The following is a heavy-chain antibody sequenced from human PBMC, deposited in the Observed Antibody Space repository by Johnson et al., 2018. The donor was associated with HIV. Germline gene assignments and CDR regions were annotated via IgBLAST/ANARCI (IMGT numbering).Heavy chain of an antibody. CDR3: TTVAGGASDI. CDR1: GFTFSSYG. CDR2: IKSKTDGGTT. Sequence: VQVVESGGGVVQPGRSLRLSCAASGFTFSSYGMHWVRQAPGKGLEWVGRIKSKTDGGTTDYAAPVKGRFTITSDDSKKTLYLQMNSLKTEDTAVYYCTTVAGGASDIWGQGTMVTVSS. J-gene: IGHJ3*02. D-gene: IGHD3-16*01. V-gene: IGHV3-15*01.